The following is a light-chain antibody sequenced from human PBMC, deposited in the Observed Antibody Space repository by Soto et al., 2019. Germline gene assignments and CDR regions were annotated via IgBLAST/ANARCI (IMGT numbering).Light chain of an antibody. V-gene: IGKV1-5*03. CDR3: QQYYSYPWT. CDR2: KAS. Sequence: DIQMTQSPSTLSASVGDRVTITCRASQSVGTYLAWFQQRPGKAPKGLISKASTLESGAPSRFTGSGSGTEFALTITSLQPEDFATYYCQQYYSYPWTFGQGTNV. J-gene: IGKJ1*01. CDR1: QSVGTY.